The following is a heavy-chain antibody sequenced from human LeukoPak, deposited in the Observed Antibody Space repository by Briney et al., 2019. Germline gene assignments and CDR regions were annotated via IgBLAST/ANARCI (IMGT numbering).Heavy chain of an antibody. Sequence: AAGSLRFSCAASSFTFSSYSMNWVRQAPGKGLEWVSSISSSSSYIYYADSVKGRFTISRDNAKNSLYLQMNSLRAEDTAVYYCARTVGAQDYWGQGTLVTVSS. CDR3: ARTVGAQDY. J-gene: IGHJ4*02. V-gene: IGHV3-21*01. CDR2: ISSSSSYI. D-gene: IGHD1-26*01. CDR1: SFTFSSYS.